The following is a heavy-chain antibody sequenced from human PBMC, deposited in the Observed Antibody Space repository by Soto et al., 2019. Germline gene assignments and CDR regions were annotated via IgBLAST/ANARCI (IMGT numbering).Heavy chain of an antibody. J-gene: IGHJ6*02. Sequence: PGGSLRLSCAASGFTFSDAWMSWVRQAPGKGLEWVGRIKSKTDGGTTDYAAPVKGRFTISRDDSKNTLYLQMNSLKTEDTAVYYXTTVGAARLYYYYGMDVWGQGTTVTVSS. D-gene: IGHD6-6*01. V-gene: IGHV3-15*01. CDR1: GFTFSDAW. CDR2: IKSKTDGGTT. CDR3: TTVGAARLYYYYGMDV.